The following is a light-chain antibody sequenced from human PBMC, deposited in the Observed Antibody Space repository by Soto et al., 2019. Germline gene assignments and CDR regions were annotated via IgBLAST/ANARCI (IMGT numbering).Light chain of an antibody. CDR2: EVS. CDR1: SSDVGGYNY. J-gene: IGLJ2*01. CDR3: SSYASSSNFVV. V-gene: IGLV2-8*01. Sequence: QSALTQPPSASGSPGQSVTISCTGTSSDVGGYNYVSWYQQHPGKAPKLMIYEVSKRPSGVTDHFSGSKSGSTASLTISGLLHADEADYYCSSYASSSNFVVFGGGTKLTVL.